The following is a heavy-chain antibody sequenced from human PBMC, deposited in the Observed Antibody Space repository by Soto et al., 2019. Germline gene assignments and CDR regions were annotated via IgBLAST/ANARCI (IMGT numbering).Heavy chain of an antibody. V-gene: IGHV4-39*01. J-gene: IGHJ3*02. CDR3: ASWRGYSYGSPSNAFDI. CDR1: GGSISSSSYY. Sequence: SETLSLTCTVSGGSISSSSYYWGWIRQPPGKGLEWIGSIYYSGSTYYNPSLKSRVTISVDTSKNQFSLKLSSVTAADTAVYYCASWRGYSYGSPSNAFDIWGQGTMVTVSS. D-gene: IGHD5-18*01. CDR2: IYYSGST.